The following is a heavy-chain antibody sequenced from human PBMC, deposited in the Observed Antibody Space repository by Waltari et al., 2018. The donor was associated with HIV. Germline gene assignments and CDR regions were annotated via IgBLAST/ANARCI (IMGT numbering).Heavy chain of an antibody. Sequence: EVQLVESGGGLVQPGGSLRLSCAASGFTFSSYWMTWVRQAPGKGVEWVANIKKDGSWKYYADSGKGRFTISRDNAKNSLYLQMNSLRAEDTAVYYCASLYCSGGSCYDYWGQGTLVTVSS. CDR1: GFTFSSYW. D-gene: IGHD2-15*01. CDR3: ASLYCSGGSCYDY. V-gene: IGHV3-7*01. J-gene: IGHJ4*02. CDR2: IKKDGSWK.